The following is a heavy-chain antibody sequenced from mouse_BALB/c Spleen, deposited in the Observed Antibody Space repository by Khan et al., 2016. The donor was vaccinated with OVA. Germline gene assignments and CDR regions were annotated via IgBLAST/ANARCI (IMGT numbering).Heavy chain of an antibody. J-gene: IGHJ2*01. D-gene: IGHD6-1*01. CDR1: GYRITSYL. Sequence: VQLQQSGPELVKPGTSVKMSCKASGYRITSYLIHWVKQMPGQGLEWIGYVNPYNGATKYNEKFKGKATLTSDKSSNTAYMELSSLTSEDSAVYKCARVNRQSYYMDFWGQGTTLTVSS. CDR2: VNPYNGAT. V-gene: IGHV1S136*01. CDR3: ARVNRQSYYMDF.